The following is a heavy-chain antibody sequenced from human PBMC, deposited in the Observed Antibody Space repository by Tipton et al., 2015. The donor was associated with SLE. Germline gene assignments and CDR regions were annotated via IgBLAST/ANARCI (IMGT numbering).Heavy chain of an antibody. V-gene: IGHV4-61*02. Sequence: TLSLTCTVSGGSISSGSYYWSWIRQPAGKGLEWIGRIYTSGSTNYNPSLKSRVTISVDTSKNQFSLKLSSVTAADTAVYCCARGFLEGWGWFDPWGQGTLVTVSS. D-gene: IGHD3-3*01. CDR3: ARGFLEGWGWFDP. CDR2: IYTSGST. CDR1: GGSISSGSYY. J-gene: IGHJ5*02.